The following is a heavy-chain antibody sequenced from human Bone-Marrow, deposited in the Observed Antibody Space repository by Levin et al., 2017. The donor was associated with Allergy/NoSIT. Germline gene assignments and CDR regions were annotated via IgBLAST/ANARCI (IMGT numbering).Heavy chain of an antibody. D-gene: IGHD2-2*01. CDR2: IRSKIYGGTT. J-gene: IGHJ4*02. CDR1: GFTFGDYA. CDR3: TRVVAVAPAATWDAPLGDDS. Sequence: PGGSLRLSCRASGFTFGDYAMSWVRQAPGKGLQWVGFIRSKIYGGTTEYAASVKGRFTISRDDSKSIAYLQMNSLKTEDTAVYFCTRVVAVAPAATWDAPLGDDSWGQGTLVTVSS. V-gene: IGHV3-49*04.